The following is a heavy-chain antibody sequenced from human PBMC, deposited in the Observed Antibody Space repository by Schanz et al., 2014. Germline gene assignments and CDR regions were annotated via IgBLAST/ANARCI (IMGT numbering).Heavy chain of an antibody. CDR1: GFTFENYA. Sequence: EVHLVESGGGVVRPGGSLRLSCAASGFTFENYALTWVRQVPGKGLEWVSRINWSDGGSTGYADSVRGRFTISRDSSKNTLYLQMNSLRPEDTAIYYCAKNQYDDVDLSSFYFDFWGQGTLVTVSS. V-gene: IGHV3-20*04. CDR3: AKNQYDDVDLSSFYFDF. J-gene: IGHJ4*02. D-gene: IGHD3-10*02. CDR2: INWSDGGST.